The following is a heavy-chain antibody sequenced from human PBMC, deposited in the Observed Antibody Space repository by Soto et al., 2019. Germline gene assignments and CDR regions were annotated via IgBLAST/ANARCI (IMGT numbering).Heavy chain of an antibody. V-gene: IGHV4-59*01. CDR1: GVSLKTYY. D-gene: IGHD1-20*01. CDR3: ARVAGISYYNNMDV. J-gene: IGHJ6*03. Sequence: QVHLQESGPGLVRPSETLSLTCTVSGVSLKTYYWSWIRLPSGGGLEWIGYIVSSGSPNSTLSLRSRVTMSVETSNNQLSLKMSSVTAADTAVYYCARVAGISYYNNMDVWGKGTTVTVSS. CDR2: IVSSGSP.